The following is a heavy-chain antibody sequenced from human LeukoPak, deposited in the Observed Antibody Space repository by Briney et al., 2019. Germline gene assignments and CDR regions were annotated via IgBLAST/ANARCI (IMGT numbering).Heavy chain of an antibody. CDR1: GGTFSSYA. Sequence: SVKVSCKASGGTFSSYAISWVRQAPGQGLEWMGGIIPIFGTANYAQKFQGRVTITADESTSTAYMELSSLRSEDTAVYYCARSLRRTTIFGVGYRWFDPWGRGTLVTVSS. J-gene: IGHJ5*02. D-gene: IGHD3-3*01. CDR2: IIPIFGTA. CDR3: ARSLRRTTIFGVGYRWFDP. V-gene: IGHV1-69*13.